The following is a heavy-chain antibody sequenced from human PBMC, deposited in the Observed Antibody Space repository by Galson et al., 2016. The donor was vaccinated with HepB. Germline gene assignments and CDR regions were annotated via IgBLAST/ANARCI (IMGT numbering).Heavy chain of an antibody. CDR1: GFTVRSNY. CDR2: IHNGGAT. J-gene: IGHJ6*02. Sequence: LRLSCAASGFTVRSNYMHWVRQAPGKGLEWVSVIHNGGATYYAGSVVGRFSISRDNSKNTMDLHMSGLRAEDTAVYYCARSLGSTTNYGLDVWGQGTAVSVS. CDR3: ARSLGSTTNYGLDV. V-gene: IGHV3-53*01. D-gene: IGHD1-26*01.